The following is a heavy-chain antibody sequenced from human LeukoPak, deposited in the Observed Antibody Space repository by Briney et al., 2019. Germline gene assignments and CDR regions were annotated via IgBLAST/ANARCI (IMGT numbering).Heavy chain of an antibody. V-gene: IGHV3-7*01. CDR2: IKQDGSEK. Sequence: GGSLRLSCAASGFTFSSYAMSWVRQAPGKGLEWVANIKQDGSEKYYVDSVKGRFTISRDNAKNSLYLQMNSLRAEDTAVYYCARADSSGFVSAFDIWGQGTMVTVSS. J-gene: IGHJ3*02. CDR3: ARADSSGFVSAFDI. CDR1: GFTFSSYA. D-gene: IGHD3-22*01.